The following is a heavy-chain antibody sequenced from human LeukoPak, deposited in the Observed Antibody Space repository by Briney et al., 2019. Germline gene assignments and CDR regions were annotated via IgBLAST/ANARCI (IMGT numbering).Heavy chain of an antibody. D-gene: IGHD2-8*01. V-gene: IGHV1-2*02. Sequence: ASVKVSCKASGGTVSRYAISWVRQAPGQGLEWMGWINPNSGGTNYAQKFQGRVTMTRDTSISTAYMELTRLRSDDTAVYYCARGGLRVMVYRLYYMDVWGKGTTVTVSS. CDR1: GGTVSRYA. J-gene: IGHJ6*03. CDR3: ARGGLRVMVYRLYYMDV. CDR2: INPNSGGT.